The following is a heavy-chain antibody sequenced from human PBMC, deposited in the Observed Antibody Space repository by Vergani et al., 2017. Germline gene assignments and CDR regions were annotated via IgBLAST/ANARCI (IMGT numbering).Heavy chain of an antibody. J-gene: IGHJ4*02. CDR3: ARDMAVRFGQADLLLDY. Sequence: QVQLVESGGGVVQPGRSLRLSCAASGFTFSSYAMHWVRQAPGKGLEWVALISYDGSKKYYADSVKGRFTISRDNSKNTLYLQMNSLRAEDTAVYYCARDMAVRFGQADLLLDYWGQGTLVTVSS. CDR1: GFTFSSYA. CDR2: ISYDGSKK. D-gene: IGHD2-21*01. V-gene: IGHV3-30*04.